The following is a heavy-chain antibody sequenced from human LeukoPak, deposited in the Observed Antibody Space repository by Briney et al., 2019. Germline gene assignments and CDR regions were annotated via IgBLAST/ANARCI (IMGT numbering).Heavy chain of an antibody. D-gene: IGHD3-10*01. CDR1: GFTFCNYA. CDR3: AKGGVRGDPRYYYYGMDV. Sequence: GGSLRLSCAGSGFTFCNYAMTWGRHDPGKGLEWVSGISGSGGTTYYADSVKGRFTISRDNSKNTLYLQMNSLRAEDTAVYYCAKGGVRGDPRYYYYGMDVWGQGTTVTVSS. J-gene: IGHJ6*02. CDR2: ISGSGGTT. V-gene: IGHV3-23*01.